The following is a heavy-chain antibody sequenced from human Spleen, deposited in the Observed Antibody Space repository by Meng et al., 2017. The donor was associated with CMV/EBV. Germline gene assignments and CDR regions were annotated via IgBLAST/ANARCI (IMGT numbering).Heavy chain of an antibody. CDR2: INHSGST. Sequence: SETLSLTCAVYGGSFSGYYWSWIRQPPGKGLEWIGEINHSGSTNYNPSLKSRVTISVGTSKNQFSLKLSSVTAADTAVYYCARQGMAVAGTGAFDIWGQGTMVTVSS. CDR1: GGSFSGYY. V-gene: IGHV4-34*01. J-gene: IGHJ3*02. CDR3: ARQGMAVAGTGAFDI. D-gene: IGHD6-19*01.